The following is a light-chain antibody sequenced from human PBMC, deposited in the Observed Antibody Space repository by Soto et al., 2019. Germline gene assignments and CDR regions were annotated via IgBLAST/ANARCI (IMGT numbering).Light chain of an antibody. Sequence: DIQLTQSPSFLSASVGDRLTITCRASQDIRSPLAWYQQKPGKAPNLLLYTVSTLQSGVPSRFSRSRSGTESTLTTGSLEPEDFTPYYCQHFNSSPFTVRGGTMVEI. J-gene: IGKJ4*01. CDR2: TVS. CDR1: QDIRSP. V-gene: IGKV1-9*01. CDR3: QHFNSSPFT.